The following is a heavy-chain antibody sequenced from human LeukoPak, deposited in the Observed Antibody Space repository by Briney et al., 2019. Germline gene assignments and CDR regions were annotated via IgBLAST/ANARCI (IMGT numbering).Heavy chain of an antibody. CDR2: IDWDDDK. CDR1: GFSLSAPEMC. D-gene: IGHD2-15*01. CDR3: ARMTPDSPSFDY. J-gene: IGHJ4*02. Sequence: SGPALVKPTQTLTLTCTFSGFSLSAPEMCVTWIRQPPGKALEWLARIDWDDDKFYSPSLRTRLTISKDTPKNQVVLRMTNMDPVDTGTYDCARMTPDSPSFDYWGQGALITVSS. V-gene: IGHV2-70*17.